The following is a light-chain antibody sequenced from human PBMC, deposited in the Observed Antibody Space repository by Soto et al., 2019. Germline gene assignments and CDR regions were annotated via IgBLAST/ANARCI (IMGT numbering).Light chain of an antibody. CDR1: SSNIGSNS. CDR3: AAWDDSLSGPV. V-gene: IGLV1-47*02. J-gene: IGLJ3*02. CDR2: SNN. Sequence: QSVLSQPPSASGTPGQRVTISCSGSSSNIGSNSLYWYQQFPGAAPKLLIYSNNQRPSGVPARFSVSKSGSSASLAISGLRSGDEADYYCAAWDDSLSGPVFGGGTKLTVL.